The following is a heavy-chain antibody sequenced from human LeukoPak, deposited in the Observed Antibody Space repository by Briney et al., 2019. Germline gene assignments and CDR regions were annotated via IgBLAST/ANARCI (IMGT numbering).Heavy chain of an antibody. D-gene: IGHD1-26*01. CDR1: GGSISSSSYY. Sequence: SETLSLTCTVSGGSISSSSYYWGWIRQPPGKGLEWIGSIYYSGSTYYNPSLKSRVTISVDTSKNQFSLKLSSVTAADTAVYYCARSVGGGDYWGQGTLVTVSS. J-gene: IGHJ4*02. V-gene: IGHV4-39*07. CDR2: IYYSGST. CDR3: ARSVGGGDY.